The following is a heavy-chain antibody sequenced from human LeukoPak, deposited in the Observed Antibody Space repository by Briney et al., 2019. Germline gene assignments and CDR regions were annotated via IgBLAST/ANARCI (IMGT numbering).Heavy chain of an antibody. CDR1: GGSISSYY. J-gene: IGHJ4*02. CDR2: IYYSGST. Sequence: SETLSLTCTVSGGSISSYYWSWIRQPPGKGLEWIGSIYYSGSTYYNPSLKSRVTISVDTSKNQFSLKLSSVTAADTAVYYCARERDYYDSSGFLWGQGTLVTVSS. V-gene: IGHV4-59*05. D-gene: IGHD3-22*01. CDR3: ARERDYYDSSGFL.